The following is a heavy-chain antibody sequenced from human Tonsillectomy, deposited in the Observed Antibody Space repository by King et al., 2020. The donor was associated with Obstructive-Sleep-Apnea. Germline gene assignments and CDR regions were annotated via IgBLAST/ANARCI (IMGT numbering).Heavy chain of an antibody. V-gene: IGHV3-15*05. D-gene: IGHD6-6*01. CDR1: GFTFSKAW. Sequence: VQLVESGGDLVKPGGSLRLSCSASGFTFSKAWMGWVRQAPGQGLEWVGRIKSKSDGGTTDYVAPVKGRVSISSDDSKNTVFLQMNSLRTEDTAVYYCTTDRAIGPRPLFDYWGQGTLVTVSS. CDR2: IKSKSDGGTT. CDR3: TTDRAIGPRPLFDY. J-gene: IGHJ4*02.